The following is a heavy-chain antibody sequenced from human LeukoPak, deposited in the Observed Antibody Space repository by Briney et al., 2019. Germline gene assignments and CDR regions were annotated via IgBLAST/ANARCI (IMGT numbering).Heavy chain of an antibody. CDR3: ARALQWPTPLFDY. V-gene: IGHV4-39*07. Sequence: PSETLSLTCTVSGGSISSSSYYWGWIRQPPGKGLEWIGSIYYSGSTYYNPSLKSRVTISVDTSKNQFSLKLSSVTAADTAVYYCARALQWPTPLFDYWGQGTLVTVSS. CDR2: IYYSGST. J-gene: IGHJ4*02. CDR1: GGSISSSSYY. D-gene: IGHD6-19*01.